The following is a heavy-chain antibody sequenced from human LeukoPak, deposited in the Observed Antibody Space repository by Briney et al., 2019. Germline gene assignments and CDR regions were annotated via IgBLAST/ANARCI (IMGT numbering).Heavy chain of an antibody. Sequence: PGGSLRLFCAASGFTFSDYYMSWLRQAPGKALEWASYISSSGSTIYYADCVKGRFTISRDNAKNSLYLQMNSLRAEDTAVYYCARAFGLGGWFDPWGQGTLVTVSS. CDR2: ISSSGSTI. D-gene: IGHD3-10*01. CDR3: ARAFGLGGWFDP. J-gene: IGHJ5*02. V-gene: IGHV3-11*01. CDR1: GFTFSDYY.